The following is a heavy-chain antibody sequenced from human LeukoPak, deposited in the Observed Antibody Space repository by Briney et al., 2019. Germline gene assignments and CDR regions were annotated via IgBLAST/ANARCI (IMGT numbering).Heavy chain of an antibody. V-gene: IGHV4-39*01. CDR1: GGSISSSSYY. CDR3: ARQYSGYDSNWFDP. CDR2: IYYSGST. Sequence: SETLSLTCTVSGGSISSSSYYWGWIRQPPGNGLEWIGSIYYSGSTYYNPSLKSRVTISVDTSKNQFSLKLSSVTAADTAVYYCARQYSGYDSNWFDPWGQGTLVTVSS. D-gene: IGHD5-12*01. J-gene: IGHJ5*02.